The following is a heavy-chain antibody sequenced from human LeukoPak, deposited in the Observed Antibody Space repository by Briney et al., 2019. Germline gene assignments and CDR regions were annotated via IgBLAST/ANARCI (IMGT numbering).Heavy chain of an antibody. CDR1: GFTFSSYA. D-gene: IGHD3-16*01. CDR2: INQDGSQW. Sequence: GGSLRLSCAASGFTFSSYAVSWVRQAPGKGLEWVAHINQDGSQWSYVGSVRGRFTISRDNAKKSLYLQMDGLRAEDTAVYYCASRGELSWFGAVRYWGQGILVTVSS. V-gene: IGHV3-7*01. J-gene: IGHJ4*02. CDR3: ASRGELSWFGAVRY.